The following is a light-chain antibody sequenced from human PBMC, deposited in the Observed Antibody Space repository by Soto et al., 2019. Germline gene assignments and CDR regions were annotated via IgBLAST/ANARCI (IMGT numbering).Light chain of an antibody. Sequence: DIQMTQSPSTLSGSVGDRVTITCRASQTIGSWLAWYQQKPGKAPKLLIYKASTLKSGVPSRFSGSGSGTEFTLTISSLQPDDFATYYCQHYKSYSEAFGQGTKVDI. CDR2: KAS. CDR1: QTIGSW. J-gene: IGKJ1*01. CDR3: QHYKSYSEA. V-gene: IGKV1-5*03.